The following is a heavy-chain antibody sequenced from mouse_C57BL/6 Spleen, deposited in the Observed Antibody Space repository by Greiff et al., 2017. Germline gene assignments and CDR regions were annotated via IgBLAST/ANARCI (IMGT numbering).Heavy chain of an antibody. CDR2: IYPGNSDT. J-gene: IGHJ3*01. Sequence: VQLQQSGTVLARPGASVKMSCKTSGYTFTSYWMHWVKQRPGQGLEWIGAIYPGNSDTGYNQKFKGKAKLTAVTSASTAYMELSSLTNEDSAVYYCTRWGVEDEAWFAYWGQGTLVTVSA. V-gene: IGHV1-5*01. CDR1: GYTFTSYW. CDR3: TRWGVEDEAWFAY. D-gene: IGHD1-1*01.